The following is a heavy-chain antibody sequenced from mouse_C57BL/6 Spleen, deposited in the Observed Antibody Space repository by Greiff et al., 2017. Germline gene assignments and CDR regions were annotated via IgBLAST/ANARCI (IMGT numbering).Heavy chain of an antibody. CDR3: ARGDIRRYFEV. D-gene: IGHD2-12*01. V-gene: IGHV1-59*01. CDR2: IDPSDSYT. J-gene: IGHJ1*03. Sequence: QVQLQQPGAELVRPGTSVKLSCKASGYTFTSYWMHWVKQRPGQGLEWIGVIDPSDSYTNYNQKFKGKATMTVDTSSSTAYMQLSSLTSEDSAVYYCARGDIRRYFEVWGTGTTVTVSS. CDR1: GYTFTSYW.